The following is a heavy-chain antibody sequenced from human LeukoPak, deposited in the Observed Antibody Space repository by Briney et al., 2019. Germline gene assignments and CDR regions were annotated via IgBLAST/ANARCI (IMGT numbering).Heavy chain of an antibody. Sequence: GGSLRLSCAASGFTFSSYWMTWVRQAPGKGLEWVANIRQDGREKYYVDSVKGRFTISRDNVKNLLYLQMNSLRAEDTAVYYCARDGRFFVYWGQGTLVTVSS. CDR2: IRQDGREK. CDR3: ARDGRFFVY. D-gene: IGHD3/OR15-3a*01. J-gene: IGHJ4*02. CDR1: GFTFSSYW. V-gene: IGHV3-7*01.